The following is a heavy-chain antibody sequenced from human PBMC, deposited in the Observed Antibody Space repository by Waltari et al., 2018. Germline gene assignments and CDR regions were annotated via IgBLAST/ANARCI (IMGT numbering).Heavy chain of an antibody. CDR1: GGTFSSYA. J-gene: IGHJ4*02. V-gene: IGHV1-69*04. D-gene: IGHD1-1*01. CDR2: IIPILGIA. Sequence: QVQLVQSGAEVKKPGSSVKVSCKASGGTFSSYAISWVRQAPGQGLEWMGGIIPILGIANYAQKVQGRVTITADESTSTAYMELSSLRSEDTAVYYCARGRGLKLDSYYFDYWGQGTLVTVSS. CDR3: ARGRGLKLDSYYFDY.